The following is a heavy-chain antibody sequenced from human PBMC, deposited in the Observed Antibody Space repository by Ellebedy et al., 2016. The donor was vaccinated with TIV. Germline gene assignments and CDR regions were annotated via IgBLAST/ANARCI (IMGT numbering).Heavy chain of an antibody. Sequence: GGSLRLSXADSGLIFSSYGMHWVRQAPGKGLEWVAVIWYDGSNKYYADSVKGRFTISRDNSKNTLYLQMNSLRAEDTAVYYCARESGYSYGKYYYYGMDVWGQGTTVTVSS. J-gene: IGHJ6*02. D-gene: IGHD5-18*01. V-gene: IGHV3-33*08. CDR1: GLIFSSYG. CDR2: IWYDGSNK. CDR3: ARESGYSYGKYYYYGMDV.